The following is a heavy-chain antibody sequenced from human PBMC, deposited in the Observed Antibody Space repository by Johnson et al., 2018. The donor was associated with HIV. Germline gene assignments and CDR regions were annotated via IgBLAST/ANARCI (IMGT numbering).Heavy chain of an antibody. CDR3: ARDALANWEEVDAFDI. D-gene: IGHD7-27*01. Sequence: VQLVESGGGLVQPGRSLRLSCAASGFTFDDYAMHWVRQAPGKGLEWVSGISWNSGSIGYVDSVKGRFTISRDNAKNSLYLQMNSLRAEDTAVYYCARDALANWEEVDAFDIWGQGTMVTVSS. J-gene: IGHJ3*02. CDR2: ISWNSGSI. CDR1: GFTFDDYA. V-gene: IGHV3-9*01.